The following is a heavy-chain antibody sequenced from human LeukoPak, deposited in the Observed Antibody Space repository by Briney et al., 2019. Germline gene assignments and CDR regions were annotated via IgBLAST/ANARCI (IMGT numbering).Heavy chain of an antibody. Sequence: GGSLRLSCAASGFTFSSYAMNWVRQAPGKGLEWVSTISDSGGSTYYADSVKGRFTISRDNSKNTLNLQMNSLRAEDTAVYFCAKDLRGYTYGYFAYWGQGALVTVSS. D-gene: IGHD5-18*01. J-gene: IGHJ4*02. CDR2: ISDSGGST. CDR3: AKDLRGYTYGYFAY. V-gene: IGHV3-23*01. CDR1: GFTFSSYA.